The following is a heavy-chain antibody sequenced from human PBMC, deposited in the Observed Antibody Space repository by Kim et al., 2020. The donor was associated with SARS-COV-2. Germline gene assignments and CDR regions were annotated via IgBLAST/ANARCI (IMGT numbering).Heavy chain of an antibody. V-gene: IGHV3-15*01. Sequence: PVKGRFTISRDDSKNTLYLQMNSLKTEDTAVYYCTTDPQGGGTQGYYFDYWGQGTLVTVSS. J-gene: IGHJ4*02. CDR3: TTDPQGGGTQGYYFDY. D-gene: IGHD1-7*01.